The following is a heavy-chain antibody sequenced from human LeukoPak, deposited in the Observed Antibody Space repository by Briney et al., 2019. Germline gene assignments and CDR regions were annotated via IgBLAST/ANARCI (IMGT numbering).Heavy chain of an antibody. Sequence: QPGRSLRLSCAASGFTFSSYGMHWVRQAPGKGLEWVAVISYDGSNEFYADSVKGRFTISRDNSNNTLYLQMSSLRAEDTAIYSCAKGIIASAYTPCAHWGQGTLVTVSS. CDR1: GFTFSSYG. CDR3: AKGIIASAYTPCAH. J-gene: IGHJ4*02. V-gene: IGHV3-30*18. D-gene: IGHD3-16*01. CDR2: ISYDGSNE.